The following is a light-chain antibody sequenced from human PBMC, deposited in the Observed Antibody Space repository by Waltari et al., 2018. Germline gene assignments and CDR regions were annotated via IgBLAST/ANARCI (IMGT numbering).Light chain of an antibody. CDR1: SSDVGGYNY. CDR3: SSYTSSNTVL. J-gene: IGLJ2*01. Sequence: QSALTQPASVSGSPGQSITISCTGTSSDVGGYNYVSWYQQHPGKAPKLMIYEVDKRPSGVSYRFSGSKSVNTASLTISGLQAEDEADYYCSSYTSSNTVLFGGGTRLTVL. V-gene: IGLV2-14*01. CDR2: EVD.